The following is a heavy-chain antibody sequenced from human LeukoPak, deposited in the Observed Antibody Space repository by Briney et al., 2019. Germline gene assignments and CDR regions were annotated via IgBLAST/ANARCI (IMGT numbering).Heavy chain of an antibody. CDR3: AKTSAGSGYSFDDY. Sequence: GGSLSLSCAASGFTFVSYGMTWVRQAPGKGLEGVSTINDSGGSTYYADSVKGRFTISRDNSKNTLYLQMDSLRAEDTVVYYCAKTSAGSGYSFDDYWGQGTLVTVSS. V-gene: IGHV3-23*01. CDR2: INDSGGST. D-gene: IGHD5-18*01. J-gene: IGHJ4*02. CDR1: GFTFVSYG.